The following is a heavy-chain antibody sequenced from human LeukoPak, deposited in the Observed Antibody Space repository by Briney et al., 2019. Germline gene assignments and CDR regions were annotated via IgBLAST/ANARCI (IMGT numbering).Heavy chain of an antibody. CDR3: ARRGSYYSGTDY. Sequence: GESLKISGKGSGYSFTSNWIGWVHQMPGKGLEWMGIIYPGDSDTRYSPSFQGQVTISADKSISSAYLQWSSLKASDTAMYYWARRGSYYSGTDYWGQGNLVTVSS. CDR2: IYPGDSDT. CDR1: GYSFTSNW. D-gene: IGHD1-26*01. J-gene: IGHJ4*02. V-gene: IGHV5-51*07.